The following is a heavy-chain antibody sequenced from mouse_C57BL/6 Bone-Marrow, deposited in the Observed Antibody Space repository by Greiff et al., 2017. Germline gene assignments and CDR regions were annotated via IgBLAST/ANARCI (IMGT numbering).Heavy chain of an antibody. CDR1: GFTFSSYG. Sequence: EVKLVESGGDLVKPGGSLKLSCAASGFTFSSYGMSWVRQTPDKRLEWVATISSGGSYTYYPDSVKGRLTISRDNAKNTLYLQMSSLKSEDTAMYYCARHRYYDGSSYDYWGQGTTLTVSS. CDR2: ISSGGSYT. D-gene: IGHD1-1*01. CDR3: ARHRYYDGSSYDY. J-gene: IGHJ2*01. V-gene: IGHV5-6*01.